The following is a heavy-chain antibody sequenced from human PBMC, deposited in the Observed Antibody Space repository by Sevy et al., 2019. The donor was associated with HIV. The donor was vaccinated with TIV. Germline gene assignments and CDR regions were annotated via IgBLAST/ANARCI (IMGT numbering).Heavy chain of an antibody. CDR2: ITSDGYST. CDR1: GFSFTNYA. V-gene: IGHV3-23*01. CDR3: AKERHYDNRYAMDV. Sequence: GGSLRLSCAASGFSFTNYAISWVRQAPGKGLEWVSVITSDGYSTYYADSVKGRFTISRDNSKNTVFLQMNSLRAEDTAVYYCAKERHYDNRYAMDVWGQGTTVTVSS. J-gene: IGHJ6*02. D-gene: IGHD3-22*01.